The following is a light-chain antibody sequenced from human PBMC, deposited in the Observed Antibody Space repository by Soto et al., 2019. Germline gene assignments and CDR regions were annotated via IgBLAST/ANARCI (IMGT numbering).Light chain of an antibody. CDR2: KVT. V-gene: IGLV2-14*01. Sequence: QSALTQPASVSGSPGQSITISCTGTSSDVGGNKYVSWYQQYPGKVPKLLINKVTNRPSGVSYRFSGSKSGNTASLTISAILGEDEADYFCESSPSDSLSVFGTGTKVSVL. J-gene: IGLJ1*01. CDR1: SSDVGGNKY. CDR3: ESSPSDSLSV.